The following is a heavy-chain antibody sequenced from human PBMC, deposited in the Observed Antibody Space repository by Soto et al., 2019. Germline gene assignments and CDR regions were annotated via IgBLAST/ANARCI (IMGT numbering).Heavy chain of an antibody. CDR2: ISGFNGQT. Sequence: QVQLVQSGPEVKKPGASVKVSCKASGNTFASHGFSWVRQAPGQGLEWMGWISGFNGQTNYALKFQGRVTLTTDTSTRKAYMELRSLRSDDTAVYFCARVDPRGVAVVRDYWGQGTLVTVSS. CDR3: ARVDPRGVAVVRDY. CDR1: GNTFASHG. D-gene: IGHD3-10*01. V-gene: IGHV1-18*01. J-gene: IGHJ4*02.